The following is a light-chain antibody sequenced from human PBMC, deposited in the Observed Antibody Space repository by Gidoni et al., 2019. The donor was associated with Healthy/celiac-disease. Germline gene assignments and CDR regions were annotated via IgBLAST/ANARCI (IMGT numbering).Light chain of an antibody. Sequence: QSALTQPASVSGSPGQSITISCTGTSSDVGGYNYVSWYQQHPGKAPKLMIYDVSNRPSGVSNRFSGSKAGNTASLNISGPQAEDEADYYCSSYTSSSLVVFGGGTKLTVL. CDR2: DVS. CDR3: SSYTSSSLVV. V-gene: IGLV2-14*03. CDR1: SSDVGGYNY. J-gene: IGLJ2*01.